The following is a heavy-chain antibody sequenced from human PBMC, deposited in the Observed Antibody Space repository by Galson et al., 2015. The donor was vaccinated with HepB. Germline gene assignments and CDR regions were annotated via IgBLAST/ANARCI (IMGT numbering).Heavy chain of an antibody. V-gene: IGHV1-8*01. CDR2: MNPNSGNT. Sequence: SVKVSCKASGYTFTSYDINWVRQAPGQGLEWMGWMNPNSGNTGYAQKFQGRVTMTRNTSISTAYMELSSLRSEDTAGYYCARGSQLRWYAFDIWGQGTMVTVSS. D-gene: IGHD4-23*01. CDR3: ARGSQLRWYAFDI. CDR1: GYTFTSYD. J-gene: IGHJ3*02.